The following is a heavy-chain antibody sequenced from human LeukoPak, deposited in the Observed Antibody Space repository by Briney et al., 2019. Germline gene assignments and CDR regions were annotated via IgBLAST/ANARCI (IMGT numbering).Heavy chain of an antibody. V-gene: IGHV1-2*02. CDR1: GYTFTTYY. CDR3: AGHNYYGMDV. Sequence: GASVKVSCKASGYTFTTYYLHWVRQAPGQGLEWMAWINPNSGDTKYAQKFQGRVTLTRDTSISTAYMELNRLTVDDTAVYYCAGHNYYGMDVWGQGTTVTVSS. J-gene: IGHJ6*02. CDR2: INPNSGDT.